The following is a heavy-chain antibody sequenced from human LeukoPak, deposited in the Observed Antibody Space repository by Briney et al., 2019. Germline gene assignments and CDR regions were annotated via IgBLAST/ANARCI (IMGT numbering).Heavy chain of an antibody. Sequence: PGGSLRLSCAASGFTFSSYAMHWVRQAPGKGLEWVAVISYDGSNKYYADSVKGRFTISRDNSKNTLYLQMNSLRAEDTAAYYCARGDSSGYRTLDYWGQGTLVTVSS. D-gene: IGHD3-22*01. CDR2: ISYDGSNK. V-gene: IGHV3-30-3*01. J-gene: IGHJ4*02. CDR3: ARGDSSGYRTLDY. CDR1: GFTFSSYA.